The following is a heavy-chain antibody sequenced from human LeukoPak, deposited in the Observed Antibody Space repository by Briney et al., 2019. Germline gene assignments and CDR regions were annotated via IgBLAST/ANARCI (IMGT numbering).Heavy chain of an antibody. J-gene: IGHJ4*02. D-gene: IGHD6-13*01. CDR3: AKFHMAAGTVDYFDC. Sequence: PGGSLRLSCAASGFTFSSYAMSWVRQAPGKGLEWVSTISASGDNTYNADSVKGRFTISRDNSKNTLYLQMSSLRAEDTAIYYCAKFHMAAGTVDYFDCWGQGTLVIVSS. CDR2: ISASGDNT. CDR1: GFTFSSYA. V-gene: IGHV3-23*01.